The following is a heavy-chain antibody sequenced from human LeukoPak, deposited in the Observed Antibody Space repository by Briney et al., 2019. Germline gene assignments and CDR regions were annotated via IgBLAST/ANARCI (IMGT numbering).Heavy chain of an antibody. CDR1: GFTVSSNY. J-gene: IGHJ4*02. V-gene: IGHV3-53*01. CDR2: IYSGGST. CDR3: ARGLSGSGSYYEPYSFDY. D-gene: IGHD3-10*01. Sequence: GGSLRLSCAASGFTVSSNYMSWVRQAPGKGLEWISVIYSGGSTYYADSVKGRFTISRDNSKNTLYLQMNSLRAEDTAVYYCARGLSGSGSYYEPYSFDYWGQGTLVTVSS.